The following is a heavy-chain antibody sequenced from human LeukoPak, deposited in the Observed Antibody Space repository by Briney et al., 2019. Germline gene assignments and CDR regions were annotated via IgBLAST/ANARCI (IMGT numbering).Heavy chain of an antibody. Sequence: PGGSLRLSCSASGFTFSSFAMHWVRQAPGKGLEYVSSISSDGGSKYYADSVKDRFTISRDNYKNTLYLQMSSLRPEDTAVFYCVRRYTAYDHWGQGTLVTVSS. CDR1: GFTFSSFA. CDR2: ISSDGGSK. CDR3: VRRYTAYDH. D-gene: IGHD5-12*01. J-gene: IGHJ4*02. V-gene: IGHV3-64D*06.